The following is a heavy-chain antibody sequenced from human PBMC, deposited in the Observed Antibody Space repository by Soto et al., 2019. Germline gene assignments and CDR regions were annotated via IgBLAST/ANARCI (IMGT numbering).Heavy chain of an antibody. CDR3: ESGWYSGDYYYGMDV. Sequence: ASVQVSCKPSGYIFTSYGISWVRQAPGQGLEWMGWISAYNGNTNYAQKLQGRVTMTTDTSTSTAYMELRSLRSDDTAVYYCESGWYSGDYYYGMDVWGQGTTVTVSS. V-gene: IGHV1-18*01. CDR1: GYIFTSYG. J-gene: IGHJ6*02. D-gene: IGHD6-19*01. CDR2: ISAYNGNT.